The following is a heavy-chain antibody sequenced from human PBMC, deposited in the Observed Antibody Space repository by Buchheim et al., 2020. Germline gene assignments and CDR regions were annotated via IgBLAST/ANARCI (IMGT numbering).Heavy chain of an antibody. CDR3: ARLDIAAVTDYYDSSGYYYFDY. D-gene: IGHD3-22*01. J-gene: IGHJ4*02. CDR1: GYTFTSYA. CDR2: INTNTGNP. Sequence: QVQLVQSGSELKKPGASVKVSCKASGYTFTSYAMNWVRQAPGQGLEWMGWINTNTGNPTYAQGFTGRFVFSLDTSVSTAYLQISRLKAEDTAVYYCARLDIAAVTDYYDSSGYYYFDYWGEGTL. V-gene: IGHV7-4-1*02.